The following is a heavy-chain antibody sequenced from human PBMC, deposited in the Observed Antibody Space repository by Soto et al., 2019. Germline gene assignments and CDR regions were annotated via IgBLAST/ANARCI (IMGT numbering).Heavy chain of an antibody. CDR1: GFTFNTFE. Sequence: EVQLLESGGGLVQPGGSLRLSCAASGFTFNTFEMSWVRQAPGRGLEWVSFISTDSSRAYYADAVKGRFTISRDNSKHTLYLQMNSLTGEDTAVYACVKGGWLDFWGQGSVVTVSS. CDR2: ISTDSSRA. CDR3: VKGGWLDF. J-gene: IGHJ5*01. D-gene: IGHD3-16*01. V-gene: IGHV3-23*01.